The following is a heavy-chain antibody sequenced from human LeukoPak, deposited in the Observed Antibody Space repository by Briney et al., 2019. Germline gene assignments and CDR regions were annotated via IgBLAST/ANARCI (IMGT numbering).Heavy chain of an antibody. V-gene: IGHV3-23*01. Sequence: PGGSLRLSCAASGFTFNSLAMSWVRQAPGKGLEWVSDISGSGDITDYADSIKGRFTISRDNAENSLFLHMNSLRADDTAVYYCARESGTQSSLSVWGQGTLVTVSS. CDR2: ISGSGDIT. CDR1: GFTFNSLA. D-gene: IGHD6-19*01. CDR3: ARESGTQSSLSV. J-gene: IGHJ4*02.